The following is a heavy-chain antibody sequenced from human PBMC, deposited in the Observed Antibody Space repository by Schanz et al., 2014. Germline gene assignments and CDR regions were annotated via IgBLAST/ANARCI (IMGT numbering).Heavy chain of an antibody. CDR3: ARAGYDADNWFDP. CDR1: GFTFSDYY. CDR2: VSSSSSYT. J-gene: IGHJ5*02. D-gene: IGHD2-2*01. V-gene: IGHV3-11*06. Sequence: QVQLVESGGGLVKPGGSLRLSCAASGFTFSDYYMSWIRQAPGKGLEWVSYVSSSSSYTHYADSVKGRFTISRDNSKNSLFLQMNSLRAEDTAVYYCARAGYDADNWFDPWGQGTLVTVSS.